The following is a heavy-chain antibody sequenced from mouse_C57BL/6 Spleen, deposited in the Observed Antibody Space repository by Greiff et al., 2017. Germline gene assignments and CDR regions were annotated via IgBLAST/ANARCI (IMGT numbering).Heavy chain of an antibody. CDR3: TPYYGSSPGFDY. V-gene: IGHV14-4*01. CDR1: GFNIKDDY. J-gene: IGHJ3*01. D-gene: IGHD1-1*01. Sequence: EVQLVESGAELVRPGASVKLSCTASGFNIKDDYMHWVKQRPEQGLEWIGWIDPDNGDTEYASKFQGKATITADTSSNTAYMQRSSLTSEDTAVYYCTPYYGSSPGFDYWGQGTMVTVSA. CDR2: IDPDNGDT.